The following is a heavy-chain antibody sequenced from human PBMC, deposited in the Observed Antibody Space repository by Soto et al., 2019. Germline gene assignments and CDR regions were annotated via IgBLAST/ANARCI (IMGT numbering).Heavy chain of an antibody. Sequence: SVKVSCKASGCTFSSYAISCVRQAPGQVLEWMGGIIPIFGTANYAQKFQGRVTITADESTSTAYMELSSLRSEDTAVYYCAREPYDFWSGYYNNWFDPWGQGTLVTVSS. CDR1: GCTFSSYA. D-gene: IGHD3-3*01. CDR3: AREPYDFWSGYYNNWFDP. CDR2: IIPIFGTA. V-gene: IGHV1-69*13. J-gene: IGHJ5*02.